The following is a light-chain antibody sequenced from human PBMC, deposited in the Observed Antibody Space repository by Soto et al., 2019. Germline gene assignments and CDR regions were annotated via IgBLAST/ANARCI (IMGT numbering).Light chain of an antibody. Sequence: EIVLTQSPATLSLSPGERATLSCRASQSVSRSYLAWYQQKPGQAPRLLIYGASSRATGIPDRLSGSGSGTDFTLTISRLEPEDFAVYYCQQYGSSPPYTFGQGTKLEIK. J-gene: IGKJ2*01. V-gene: IGKV3-20*01. CDR1: QSVSRSY. CDR3: QQYGSSPPYT. CDR2: GAS.